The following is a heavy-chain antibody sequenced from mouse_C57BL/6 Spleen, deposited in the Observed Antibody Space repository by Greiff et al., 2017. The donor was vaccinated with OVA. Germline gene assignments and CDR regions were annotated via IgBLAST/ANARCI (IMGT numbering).Heavy chain of an antibody. D-gene: IGHD1-1*01. Sequence: QVQLKQSGPELVKPGASVKISCKASGYTFTDYYINWVKQRPGQGLEWIGWIFPGSGSTYYNEKFKGKATLTVDKSSSTAYMLLSSLTSEDSAVYFCARSGNQVITTVDYWGQGTTLTVSS. J-gene: IGHJ2*01. CDR1: GYTFTDYY. CDR3: ARSGNQVITTVDY. CDR2: IFPGSGST. V-gene: IGHV1-75*01.